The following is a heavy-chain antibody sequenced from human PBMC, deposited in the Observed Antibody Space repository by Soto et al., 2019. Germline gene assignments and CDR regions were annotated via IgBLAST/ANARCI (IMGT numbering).Heavy chain of an antibody. Sequence: GGSLRLCSAGSVVSFRSYGMQWVRLAPGEGLEWVALISDNGGNTDYAGSVYGRFNISRDNSKNTLHLQMDRLRIEDSAVYYCAKDRQPYSATWPYARAQGTLVTVSS. V-gene: IGHV3-30*02. CDR3: AKDRQPYSATWPYA. CDR2: ISDNGGNT. D-gene: IGHD5-12*01. J-gene: IGHJ4*02. CDR1: VVSFRSYG.